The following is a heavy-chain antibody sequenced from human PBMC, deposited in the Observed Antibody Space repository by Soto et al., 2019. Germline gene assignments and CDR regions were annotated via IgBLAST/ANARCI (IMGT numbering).Heavy chain of an antibody. D-gene: IGHD2-2*01. V-gene: IGHV4-39*02. CDR3: ARLVVVAPVANV. CDR2: TFYTGTT. CDR1: GGSISYNSYD. J-gene: IGHJ4*02. Sequence: SETLSLTCSVSGGSISYNSYDWGWIRQPPGKGLEWIGGTFYTGTTYYSPSLKDRVTMSMDTSKNSFSVNLTSVTAADTAVYFCARLVVVAPVANVWGQGTLVTVSS.